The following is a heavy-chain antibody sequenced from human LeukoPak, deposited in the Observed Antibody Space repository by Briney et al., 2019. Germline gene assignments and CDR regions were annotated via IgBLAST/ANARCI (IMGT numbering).Heavy chain of an antibody. CDR3: ARGFRLWFGDRGFDY. V-gene: IGHV4-34*01. J-gene: IGHJ4*02. D-gene: IGHD3-10*01. Sequence: SGTLSLTCAVYGGSFSGYYWSWIRQPPGKGLEWIGEINHSGSTNYNPSLKSRVTISVDTSKNQFSLKLSSVTAADTAVYYCARGFRLWFGDRGFDYWGQGTLVTVSS. CDR2: INHSGST. CDR1: GGSFSGYY.